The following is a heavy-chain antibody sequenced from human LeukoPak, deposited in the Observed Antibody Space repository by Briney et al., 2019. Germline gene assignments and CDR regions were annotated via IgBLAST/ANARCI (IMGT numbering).Heavy chain of an antibody. J-gene: IGHJ4*02. CDR2: AYYSGST. CDR1: GDSISSRSYY. Sequence: PSETLSLTCSVSGDSISSRSYYWGWIRQSPGKGLEWIGSAYYSGSTNYNPSLESRVTISVDTSKNQFSLRLYSVTAADAAVYYCARRRGIVRFDYWGQGTLVTVSS. V-gene: IGHV4-39*01. CDR3: ARRRGIVRFDY. D-gene: IGHD1-26*01.